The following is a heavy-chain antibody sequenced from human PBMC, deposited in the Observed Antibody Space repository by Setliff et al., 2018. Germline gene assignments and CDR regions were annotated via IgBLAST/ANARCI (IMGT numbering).Heavy chain of an antibody. CDR2: IHIGGGA. D-gene: IGHD6-19*01. CDR1: GGSISSYY. Sequence: ETLSLTCTVSGGSISSYYWSWIRQPAGKGLEWIGHIHIGGGANYNPSLKSRVTMSIDTSKNQFSLKLNSVTAADMAVYYCAREQWLDPPGYYYMDVWAKGTTVTVSS. V-gene: IGHV4-4*07. J-gene: IGHJ6*03. CDR3: AREQWLDPPGYYYMDV.